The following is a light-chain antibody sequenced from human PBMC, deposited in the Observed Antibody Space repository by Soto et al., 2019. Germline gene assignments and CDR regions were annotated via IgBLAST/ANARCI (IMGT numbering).Light chain of an antibody. J-gene: IGLJ2*01. Sequence: QSVLTQPASVSGSPGQSITLPCTGNQSDVGIYNRVSWYQKHPGKAPKLIIYEGTKRPSGVSNRFSGSKSGNTDSLTISGLQAEDEADYFCCSYALSGTMVFGGGTKLTVL. CDR3: CSYALSGTMV. CDR2: EGT. CDR1: QSDVGIYNR. V-gene: IGLV2-23*01.